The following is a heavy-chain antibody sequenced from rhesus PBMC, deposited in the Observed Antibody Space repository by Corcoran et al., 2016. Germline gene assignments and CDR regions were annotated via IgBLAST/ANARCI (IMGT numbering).Heavy chain of an antibody. V-gene: IGHV4S7*01. D-gene: IGHD5-24*01. CDR1: GGSISGGYG. CDR2: IFGSIGST. Sequence: QVQLQESGPGLVKPSETLSLTCAVSGGSISGGYGWSWIRQPPGKGLEWIGHIFGSIGSTYYNPSLKSRVTISRDTSKNQFSRKLSSVTAADTAVYYCARGVVQYWSRFDVWGPGVLVTVSS. J-gene: IGHJ5-1*01. CDR3: ARGVVQYWSRFDV.